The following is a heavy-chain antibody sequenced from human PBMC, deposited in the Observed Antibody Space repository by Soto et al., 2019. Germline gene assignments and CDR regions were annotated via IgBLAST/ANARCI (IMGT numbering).Heavy chain of an antibody. CDR3: AREGHVAAAGTVIDYFDY. CDR2: ISSSGSTI. CDR1: GFTFSDYY. Sequence: QVQLVESGGGLVKPGGSLRLSCAASGFTFSDYYMSWIRQAPGKGLEWVSYISSSGSTIYYADSVKGRFTISRDNAKNSLYLQMSSLRAEDTSVYYCAREGHVAAAGTVIDYFDYWGQGTLVTVSS. D-gene: IGHD6-13*01. V-gene: IGHV3-11*01. J-gene: IGHJ4*02.